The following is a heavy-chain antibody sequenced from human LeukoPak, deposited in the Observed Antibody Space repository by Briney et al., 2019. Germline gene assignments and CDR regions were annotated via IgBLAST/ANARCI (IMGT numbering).Heavy chain of an antibody. Sequence: SVKASCKASGGTFSSYAISWVRQAPGQGLEWMGGIIPIFGTANYAQKFQGRVTITTDESTSTAYMELSSLRSEDTAVYYCAKPRPVCFDYWGQGTLVTVSS. CDR2: IIPIFGTA. D-gene: IGHD2-2*01. V-gene: IGHV1-69*05. CDR3: AKPRPVCFDY. J-gene: IGHJ4*02. CDR1: GGTFSSYA.